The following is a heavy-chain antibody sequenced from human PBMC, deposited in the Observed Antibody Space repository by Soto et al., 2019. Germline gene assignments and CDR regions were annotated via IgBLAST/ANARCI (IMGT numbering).Heavy chain of an antibody. CDR3: AREAISRAFDNGDPFDY. CDR1: GFTFSSYA. CDR2: IWFDGTYK. J-gene: IGHJ4*02. D-gene: IGHD7-27*01. V-gene: IGHV3-33*01. Sequence: GGSLRLSCAASGFTFSSYAMHWVRQAPGKGLEWVAVIWFDGTYKYYAEAVKGQFTISRDNSKNTVFLQMNSLRVEDTGVYYCAREAISRAFDNGDPFDYWGQVTPVTVSS.